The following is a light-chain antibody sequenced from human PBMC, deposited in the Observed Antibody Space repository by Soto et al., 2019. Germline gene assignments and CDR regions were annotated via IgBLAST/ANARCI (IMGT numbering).Light chain of an antibody. CDR1: QSVSSW. J-gene: IGKJ1*01. CDR2: DVS. Sequence: DIQMTQSPSTLSASIGDRVTITCRASQSVSSWLAWYQQKPGKAPRLLISDVSSLESGVPSRFSSGGFGTEFTLTISSLQPDDFATYYCQQYNKYSWTFGQGTKVEIK. CDR3: QQYNKYSWT. V-gene: IGKV1-5*01.